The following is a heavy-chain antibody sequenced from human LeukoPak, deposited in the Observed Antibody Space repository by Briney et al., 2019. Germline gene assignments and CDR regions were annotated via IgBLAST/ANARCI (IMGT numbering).Heavy chain of an antibody. CDR1: GYTFTGYY. J-gene: IGHJ4*02. CDR2: INPNSGGT. V-gene: IGHV1-2*06. CDR3: ARVNKGYCSGGSCYPLGY. D-gene: IGHD2-15*01. Sequence: ASVKVSCKASGYTFTGYYMHWVRQAPGQGLEWMGRINPNSGGTNYAQKFQGRVTMTRDTSISTAYMELSRLRSDDTAVYYCARVNKGYCSGGSCYPLGYWGQGTLVTVSS.